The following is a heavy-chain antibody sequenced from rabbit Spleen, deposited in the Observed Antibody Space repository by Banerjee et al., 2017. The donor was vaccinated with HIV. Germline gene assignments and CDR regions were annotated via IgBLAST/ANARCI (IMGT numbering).Heavy chain of an antibody. Sequence: QSLEESGGDLVKPGASLTLTCTASGFSFSSRYYMCWVRQAPGKGLEWIGYIDPVFGNTYYASWVNGRFTISSDNAQNTVDLQMNSLTAADTATYFCARHGGYAGYGYSTLDLWGPGTLVTVS. V-gene: IGHV1S40*01. D-gene: IGHD8-1*01. CDR1: GFSFSSRYY. CDR3: ARHGGYAGYGYSTLDL. J-gene: IGHJ4*01. CDR2: IDPVFGNT.